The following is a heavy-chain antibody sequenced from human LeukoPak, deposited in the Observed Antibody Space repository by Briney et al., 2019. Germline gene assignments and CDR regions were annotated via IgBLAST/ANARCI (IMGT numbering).Heavy chain of an antibody. V-gene: IGHV3-23*01. CDR1: GFTFSSYA. CDR3: AKEHSISNTAMGTDYFDY. CDR2: ISGSGGST. Sequence: GGSLRLSCATSGFTFSSYAMSWVRQAPGKGLEWVSAISGSGGSTYYADSVKGRFTISRDNSKNTLYLQMNSLRAEDAAVYYCAKEHSISNTAMGTDYFDYWGQGTLVTVSS. J-gene: IGHJ4*02. D-gene: IGHD5-18*01.